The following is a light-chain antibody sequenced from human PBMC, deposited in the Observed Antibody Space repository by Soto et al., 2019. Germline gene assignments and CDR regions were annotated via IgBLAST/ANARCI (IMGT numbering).Light chain of an antibody. CDR3: SSFTTSSTYV. J-gene: IGLJ1*01. Sequence: QSALTQPASVSGSPGQSITISCTGTSSDVGSYNYVSWYQQHPGKVPKIMIYEVNNRPSGVSNRFSGSKSGNTASLTISGLQAEDEADYYCSSFTTSSTYVFGTGTNVTVL. V-gene: IGLV2-14*01. CDR2: EVN. CDR1: SSDVGSYNY.